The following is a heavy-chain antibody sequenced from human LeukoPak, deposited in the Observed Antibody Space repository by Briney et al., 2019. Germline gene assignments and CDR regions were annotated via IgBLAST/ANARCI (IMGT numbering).Heavy chain of an antibody. CDR1: GYTLTELS. J-gene: IGHJ6*02. CDR3: ATELGITGTTGYYYYGVDV. CDR2: FDPEDGET. Sequence: ASVKVSCKVSGYTLTELSMHWVRQAPGKGLEWMGGFDPEDGETIYAQKFQGRVTMTEDTSTDTAYMELSSLRSEDTAVYYCATELGITGTTGYYYYGVDVWGQGTTVTVSS. D-gene: IGHD1-7*01. V-gene: IGHV1-24*01.